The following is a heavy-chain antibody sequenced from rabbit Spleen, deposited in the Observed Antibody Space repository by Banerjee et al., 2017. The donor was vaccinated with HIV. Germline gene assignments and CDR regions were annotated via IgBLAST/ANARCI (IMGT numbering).Heavy chain of an antibody. CDR3: VRGASESGYYSL. CDR2: INTATGKA. J-gene: IGHJ4*01. D-gene: IGHD1-1*01. V-gene: IGHV1S45*01. Sequence: QEQLEESGGGLVKPEGSLTLTCKASGFSFSDRDVMCWVRQAPGKGLEWIACINTATGKAVYASWAKGRFTISKTSSTTVTLQMTSLTAADTATYFCVRGASESGYYSLWGPGTLVTVS. CDR1: GFSFSDRDV.